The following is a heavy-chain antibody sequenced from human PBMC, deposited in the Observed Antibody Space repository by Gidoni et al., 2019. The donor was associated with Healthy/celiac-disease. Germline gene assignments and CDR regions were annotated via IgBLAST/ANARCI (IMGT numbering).Heavy chain of an antibody. V-gene: IGHV4-39*01. D-gene: IGHD1-26*01. CDR2: IYYSGST. Sequence: QLQLQESGPGLVKPSETLSLTCTVSGGSISSSSYYWGWIRQPPGKGLEWIGSIYYSGSTYYNPSLKSRVTISVDTSKNQFSLKLSSVTAADTAVYYCVWSGSHFGMDVWGQGTTVTVSS. J-gene: IGHJ6*02. CDR3: VWSGSHFGMDV. CDR1: GGSISSSSYY.